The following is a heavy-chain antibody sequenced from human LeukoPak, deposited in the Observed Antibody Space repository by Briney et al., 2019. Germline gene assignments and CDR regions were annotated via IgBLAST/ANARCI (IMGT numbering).Heavy chain of an antibody. CDR2: ISGSGGST. CDR3: AKDRELLWFGELRGHDY. CDR1: GFTFSSYG. Sequence: GGTLRLSCAASGFTFSSYGMSWVRQAPGKGLEWVSAISGSGGSTYYADSVRGRFTISRDNSKNTLYLQMNSLRAEDTAVYYCAKDRELLWFGELRGHDYWGQGTLVTVSS. D-gene: IGHD3-10*01. V-gene: IGHV3-23*01. J-gene: IGHJ4*02.